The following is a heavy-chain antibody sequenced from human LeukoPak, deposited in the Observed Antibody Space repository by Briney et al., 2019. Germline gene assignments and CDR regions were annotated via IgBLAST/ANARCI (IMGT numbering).Heavy chain of an antibody. Sequence: GGSLRLSCAASGYTFSSYAMSWVRQAPGKGLEWVSAISGSGGSTYYADSVKGRFTISRDNSKNTLYLQMNSLRAEDTAVYYCAKDMVVIEYYFDYWGQGTLVTVSS. D-gene: IGHD2-21*01. CDR2: ISGSGGST. CDR1: GYTFSSYA. V-gene: IGHV3-23*01. CDR3: AKDMVVIEYYFDY. J-gene: IGHJ4*02.